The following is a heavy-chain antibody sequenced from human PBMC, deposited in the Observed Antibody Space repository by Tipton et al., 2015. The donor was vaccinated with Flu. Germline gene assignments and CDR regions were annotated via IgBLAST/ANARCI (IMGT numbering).Heavy chain of an antibody. Sequence: GLVKPSETLSLTCTVSGGSVSSGSYYWSWIRQPPGKGLEWIGYIYYSGSTNHNPSLKSRVTISVDTSKNQFSLKLSSVTAADTAVYYCARVRPHDAFDIWGQGTMVTVSS. CDR3: ARVRPHDAFDI. CDR1: GGSVSSGSYY. CDR2: IYYSGST. J-gene: IGHJ3*02. V-gene: IGHV4-61*01.